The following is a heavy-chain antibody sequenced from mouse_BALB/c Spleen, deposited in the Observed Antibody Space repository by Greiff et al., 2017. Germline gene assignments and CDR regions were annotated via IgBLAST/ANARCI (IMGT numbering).Heavy chain of an antibody. Sequence: VKVVESGPGLVAPSQSLSITCTVSGFSLTSYDISWIRQPPGKGLEWLGVIWTGGGTNYNSAFMSRLSISKDNSKSQVFLKMNSLQTDDTAIYYCVRDHYGSTSGFAYWGQGTLVTVSA. CDR1: GFSLTSYD. V-gene: IGHV2-9-2*01. CDR3: VRDHYGSTSGFAY. D-gene: IGHD1-1*01. CDR2: IWTGGGT. J-gene: IGHJ3*01.